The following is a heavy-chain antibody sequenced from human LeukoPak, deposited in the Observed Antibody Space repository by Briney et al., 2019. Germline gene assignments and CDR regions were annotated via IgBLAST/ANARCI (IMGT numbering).Heavy chain of an antibody. V-gene: IGHV4-39*07. J-gene: IGHJ4*02. CDR1: GGSISSSSYY. CDR3: AGRVIAAAGTIDY. CDR2: INHSGST. D-gene: IGHD6-13*01. Sequence: SETLSLTCTVSGGSISSSSYYWSWIRQPPGKGLEWIGEINHSGSTNYNPSLKSRVTISVDTSKNQFSLKLSSVTAADTAVYYCAGRVIAAAGTIDYWGQGTLVTVSS.